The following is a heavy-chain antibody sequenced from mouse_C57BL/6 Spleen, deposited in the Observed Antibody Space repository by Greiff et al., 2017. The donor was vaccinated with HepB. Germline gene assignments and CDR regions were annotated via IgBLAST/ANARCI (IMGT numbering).Heavy chain of an antibody. Sequence: QVQLQQSGPELVKPGASVKISCKASGYAFSSSWMNWVKQRPGKGLEWIGRIYPGDGDTNYNGKFKGKATLTADKSSSTAYMQLSSLTSEDSAVYFCAREESYWYFDVWGTGTTVTVSS. J-gene: IGHJ1*03. V-gene: IGHV1-82*01. CDR3: AREESYWYFDV. CDR2: IYPGDGDT. CDR1: GYAFSSSW.